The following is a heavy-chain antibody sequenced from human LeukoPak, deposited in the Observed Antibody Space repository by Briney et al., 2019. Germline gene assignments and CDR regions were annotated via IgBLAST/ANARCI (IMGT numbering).Heavy chain of an antibody. CDR3: ARHWYYYDSSGYYDY. D-gene: IGHD3-22*01. CDR1: GGSISSYY. J-gene: IGHJ4*02. Sequence: SETLSLTCTASGGSISSYYWSWIRQPPGKGLEWIGYIYYSGSTNYNPSLKSRVTISVDTSKNQFSLKLSSVTAADTAVYYCARHWYYYDSSGYYDYWGQGTLVTVSS. CDR2: IYYSGST. V-gene: IGHV4-59*08.